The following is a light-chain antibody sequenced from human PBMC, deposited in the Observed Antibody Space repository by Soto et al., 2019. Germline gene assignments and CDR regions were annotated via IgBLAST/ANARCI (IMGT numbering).Light chain of an antibody. CDR1: QSISSS. V-gene: IGKV3-15*01. J-gene: IGKJ1*01. CDR2: GAY. CDR3: QQYNNWYPAT. Sequence: EIQMTQSPSTLSVSLGERATLSFRASQSISSSLAWYQQKPGQAPRLLIYGAYSSATGIPSRFSGSGSGTEFTLTISSRQYQDFAVYYCQQYNNWYPATFGQGTKVDIK.